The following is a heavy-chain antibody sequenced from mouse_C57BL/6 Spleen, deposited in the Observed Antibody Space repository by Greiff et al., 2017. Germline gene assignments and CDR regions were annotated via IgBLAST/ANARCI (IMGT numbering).Heavy chain of an antibody. V-gene: IGHV7-3*01. CDR3: ARFPLYGNYWYFDV. D-gene: IGHD2-1*01. Sequence: EVKLMESGGGLVQPGGSLRLSCAASGFTFTDYYMSWVRQPPGKALEWLGFIRNKANGYTTEYSASVKGRFTISRDNSQSILYLQMNALRAEDSATYYCARFPLYGNYWYFDVWGTGTTVTVSS. J-gene: IGHJ1*03. CDR1: GFTFTDYY. CDR2: IRNKANGYTT.